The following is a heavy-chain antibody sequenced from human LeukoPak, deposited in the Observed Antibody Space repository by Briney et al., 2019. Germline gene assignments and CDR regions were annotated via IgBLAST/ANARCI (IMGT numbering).Heavy chain of an antibody. CDR1: GFTFSSYW. J-gene: IGHJ4*02. CDR2: IKQDGSEK. Sequence: GGSLRLSCAASGFTFSSYWMSWVRQAPGKGLEWVANIKQDGSEKYYVDSVKGRFTISRDNSKNTLYLQMNSLRAEDTAVYYCAKDSSYYYDSSGSNWGQGTLVTVSS. CDR3: AKDSSYYYDSSGSN. D-gene: IGHD3-22*01. V-gene: IGHV3-7*03.